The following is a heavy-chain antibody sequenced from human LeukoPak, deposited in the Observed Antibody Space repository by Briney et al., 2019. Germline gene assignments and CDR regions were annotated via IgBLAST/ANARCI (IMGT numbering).Heavy chain of an antibody. V-gene: IGHV3-23*05. D-gene: IGHD2-15*01. CDR3: ARGRGRNPSGYYYYMDV. CDR2: VSISGDNT. Sequence: GGTLRLSCAASGFTLGNYGMTWVRQAPEKGLEWVSSVSISGDNTYYADSVKGRFTISRDNSKDTLYLLMSSLRADDTAVYYCARGRGRNPSGYYYYMDVWGKGTTVTISS. CDR1: GFTLGNYG. J-gene: IGHJ6*03.